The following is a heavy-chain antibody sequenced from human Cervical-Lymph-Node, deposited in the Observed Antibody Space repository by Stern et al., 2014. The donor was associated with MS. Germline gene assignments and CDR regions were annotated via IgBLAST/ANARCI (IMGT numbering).Heavy chain of an antibody. D-gene: IGHD1-1*01. Sequence: QVQLQQSGPGLVKPSQTLSLTCTVSGGSINNGDYYWRWVRQHPGKGLEWLGYIDYSGATYYNPSLKGRLTISVDTSKRHFSLKLTSVTAADTAVYYCARELSGMYGMDVWGQGTTVTVSS. CDR2: IDYSGAT. CDR3: ARELSGMYGMDV. V-gene: IGHV4-31*03. CDR1: GGSINNGDYY. J-gene: IGHJ6*02.